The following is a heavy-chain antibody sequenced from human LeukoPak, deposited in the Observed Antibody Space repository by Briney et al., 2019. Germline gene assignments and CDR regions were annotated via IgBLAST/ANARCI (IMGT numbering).Heavy chain of an antibody. Sequence: PGGSLRLSCAASGFTFGSYRMTWVRQAPGKGLEWVANIRQDGSAKDYVDSVKGRFTISRDNAKNSLYLQMNSLRAEDTAVYYCARGAHYYGSGSNWGQGTLVTVSS. CDR1: GFTFGSYR. J-gene: IGHJ4*02. V-gene: IGHV3-7*05. D-gene: IGHD3-10*01. CDR2: IRQDGSAK. CDR3: ARGAHYYGSGSN.